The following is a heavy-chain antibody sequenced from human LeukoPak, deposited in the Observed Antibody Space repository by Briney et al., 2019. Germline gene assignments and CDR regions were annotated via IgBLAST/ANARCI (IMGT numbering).Heavy chain of an antibody. CDR2: ISGDSTYI. D-gene: IGHD1-1*01. CDR1: GFTFASYS. V-gene: IGHV3-21*01. CDR3: ARVSGRLERQSDLDY. Sequence: PGGPLRLSCAASGFTFASYSMNWVRQAPGKGLEWVSSISGDSTYIYNAGSVKGRFTISRDNAQASLYLQMNGLRADDTAVYYCARVSGRLERQSDLDYWGQGTLVIVSS. J-gene: IGHJ4*02.